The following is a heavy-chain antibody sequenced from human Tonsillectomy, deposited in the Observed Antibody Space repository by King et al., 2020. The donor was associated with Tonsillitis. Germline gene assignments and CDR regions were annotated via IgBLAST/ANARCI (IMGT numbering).Heavy chain of an antibody. CDR2: IYYSGST. V-gene: IGHV4-39*01. CDR1: GGSISSSGYY. Sequence: QLQESGPGLVKPSETLSLTCTVSGGSISSSGYYWGWIRQPPGKGLEWIGSIYYSGSTYNNPSLKSRVTISVDTSKNQFSLNLSSVTAADTAVYYCARQSAKYSSYVLFAKGFSDYWGQGTLVTVSS. CDR3: ARQSAKYSSYVLFAKGFSDY. D-gene: IGHD6-13*01. J-gene: IGHJ4*02.